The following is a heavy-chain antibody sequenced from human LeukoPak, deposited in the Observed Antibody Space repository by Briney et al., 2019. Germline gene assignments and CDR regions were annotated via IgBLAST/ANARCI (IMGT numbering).Heavy chain of an antibody. J-gene: IGHJ5*02. CDR3: ARAGVPGLWSGYDYRIAAAGSAYNWFDP. CDR1: GGSISSYY. V-gene: IGHV4-4*07. CDR2: IYSSGST. Sequence: SETLSLTCTVSGGSISSYYWSWIRQPAGKGLEWIGRIYSSGSTTYNPSLKSRVTMSVDTSKNQFSLKVTSVTAADTAVYYCARAGVPGLWSGYDYRIAAAGSAYNWFDPWGQGTLVTVSS. D-gene: IGHD6-13*01.